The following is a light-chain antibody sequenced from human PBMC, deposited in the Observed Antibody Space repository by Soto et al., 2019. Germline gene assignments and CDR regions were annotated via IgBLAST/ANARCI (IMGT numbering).Light chain of an antibody. CDR1: QSVGSNY. CDR3: QLNGILPH. J-gene: IGKJ5*01. Sequence: EIVLTQSPGTLSLSPGERATLSCRASQSVGSNYLAWYQHKPGQAPRLLIYAASNRATGIPDRFSGSASGTNFTLTIKRLEHEDFAFYHRQLNGILPHFGQGTKLEIK. CDR2: AAS. V-gene: IGKV3-20*01.